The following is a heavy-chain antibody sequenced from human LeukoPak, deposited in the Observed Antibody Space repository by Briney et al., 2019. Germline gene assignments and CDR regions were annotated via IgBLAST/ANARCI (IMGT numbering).Heavy chain of an antibody. V-gene: IGHV4-38-2*01. J-gene: IGHJ4*02. CDR2: IYHSGST. CDR3: ARKGVAVASFDY. CDR1: GYSISSGYY. D-gene: IGHD6-19*01. Sequence: SETLSLTCAVSGYSISSGYYWGWIRQPPGKGLEWIGSIYHSGSTYYNPSLKSRVTISVATSKNQFSLKLSSVTAADTAVYYCARKGVAVASFDYWGQGTLVTVSS.